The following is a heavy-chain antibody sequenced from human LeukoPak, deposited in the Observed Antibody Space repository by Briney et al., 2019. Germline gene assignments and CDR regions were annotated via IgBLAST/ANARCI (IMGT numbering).Heavy chain of an antibody. D-gene: IGHD3-3*01. Sequence: SETLSLTCVVSGGSISTRNNWWTWVRQPPGKGLEWIGEIYHSGSTNYNPSLKSRVTISLDKSKNQFSLKLRSVTAADTAVYYCARDPDFWSGYYNFDYWGQGTLVTVSS. CDR3: ARDPDFWSGYYNFDY. CDR1: GGSISTRNNW. CDR2: IYHSGST. V-gene: IGHV4-4*02. J-gene: IGHJ4*02.